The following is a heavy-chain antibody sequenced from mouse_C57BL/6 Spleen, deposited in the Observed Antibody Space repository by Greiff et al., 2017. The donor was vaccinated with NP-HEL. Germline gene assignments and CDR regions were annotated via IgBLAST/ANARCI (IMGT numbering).Heavy chain of an antibody. V-gene: IGHV5-12*01. CDR3: ARHTTEGYFDY. CDR2: ISNGGGST. CDR1: GFTFSDYY. Sequence: EVQRVESGGGLVQPGGSLKLSCAASGFTFSDYYMYWVRQTPEKRLEWVAYISNGGGSTYYPDTVKGLFTISRDNAKNTLYLQMSRLKSEDTAMYYCARHTTEGYFDYWGQGTTLTVYS. J-gene: IGHJ2*01.